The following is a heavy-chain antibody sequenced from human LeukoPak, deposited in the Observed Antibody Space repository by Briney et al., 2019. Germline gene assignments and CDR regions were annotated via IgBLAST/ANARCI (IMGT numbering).Heavy chain of an antibody. CDR2: IRSKAYGGTT. V-gene: IGHV3-49*04. Sequence: TGGSLGLSCTASGFTFGDYAMSWVRQAPGKGLEWVGFIRSKAYGGTTEYAASVKGRFTISRDDSKSIAYLQMNSLKTEDTAVYYCTRDPRLNWFDPWGQGTLVTVSS. CDR1: GFTFGDYA. J-gene: IGHJ5*02. CDR3: TRDPRLNWFDP.